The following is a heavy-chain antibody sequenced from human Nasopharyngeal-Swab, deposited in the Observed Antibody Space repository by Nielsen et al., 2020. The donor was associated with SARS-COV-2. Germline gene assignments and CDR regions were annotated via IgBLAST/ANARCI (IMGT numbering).Heavy chain of an antibody. D-gene: IGHD6-19*01. CDR1: GYTFTGYY. V-gene: IGHV1-2*06. Sequence: ASVKVSCKASGYTFTGYYMHWVRQAPGQGLEWMGRINPNSGGTNYAQKFQGRVTMTRDTSISTAYMELSRLRSGDTAVYYCATTLQWLVTNWFDPWGQGTLVTVSS. CDR3: ATTLQWLVTNWFDP. J-gene: IGHJ5*02. CDR2: INPNSGGT.